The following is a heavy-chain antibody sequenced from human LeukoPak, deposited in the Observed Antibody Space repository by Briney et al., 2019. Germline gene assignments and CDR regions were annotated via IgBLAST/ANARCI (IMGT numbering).Heavy chain of an antibody. D-gene: IGHD6-19*01. CDR3: AKDLFHWQWLLNLTPPYYYYYMDV. J-gene: IGHJ6*03. V-gene: IGHV3-23*01. CDR2: ISGSGGST. Sequence: GGSLRLSCAASGFTFSSYGMSWVRQAPGKGLEWVSAISGSGGSTYYADSVKGRFTISRDNSKNTLYLQMNSLRAEDTAVYYCAKDLFHWQWLLNLTPPYYYYYMDVWGKGTTVTISS. CDR1: GFTFSSYG.